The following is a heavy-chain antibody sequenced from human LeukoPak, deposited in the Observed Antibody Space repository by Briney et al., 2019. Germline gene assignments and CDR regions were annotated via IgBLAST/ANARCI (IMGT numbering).Heavy chain of an antibody. CDR3: ARSDRIVATTDFDY. CDR1: GGTFSTYA. D-gene: IGHD5-12*01. V-gene: IGHV1-2*02. Sequence: ASVKVSCKASGGTFSTYAISWVRQAPGQGLEWMGWINPNSGGTNYAQKFQGRVTMTRDTSISTAYMELSRLRSDDTAVYYCARSDRIVATTDFDYWGQGTLVTVSS. J-gene: IGHJ4*02. CDR2: INPNSGGT.